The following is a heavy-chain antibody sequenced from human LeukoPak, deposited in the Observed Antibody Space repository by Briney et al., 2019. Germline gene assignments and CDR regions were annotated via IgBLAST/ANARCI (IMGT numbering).Heavy chain of an antibody. Sequence: SETLSLTCAVYGGSFSGYYWSWIRQPPGKGLEWIGEINHSGSTNYNPSLKGRVTISVDTSKNQFSLKLSSVTAADTAVYYCARSPVGYCSGGSCYEVRYFDYWGQGTLVTVSS. J-gene: IGHJ4*02. CDR1: GGSFSGYY. D-gene: IGHD2-15*01. V-gene: IGHV4-34*01. CDR3: ARSPVGYCSGGSCYEVRYFDY. CDR2: INHSGST.